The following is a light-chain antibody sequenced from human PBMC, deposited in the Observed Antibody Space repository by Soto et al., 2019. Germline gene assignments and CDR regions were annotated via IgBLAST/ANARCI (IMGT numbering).Light chain of an antibody. CDR2: GAS. CDR1: QSVNNN. Sequence: EIVMTQSPATLSVSPGERATLSCRASQSVNNNLAWYQQKPGRVPRLLIYGASTRATGVPARFTASGSGTEFTLTISSLQSEDFGIYFCQEYNDWPPLTFGGGTKVEIK. V-gene: IGKV3-15*01. J-gene: IGKJ4*01. CDR3: QEYNDWPPLT.